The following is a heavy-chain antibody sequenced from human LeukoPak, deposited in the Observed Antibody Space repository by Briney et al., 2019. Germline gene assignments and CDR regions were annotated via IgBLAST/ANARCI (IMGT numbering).Heavy chain of an antibody. J-gene: IGHJ4*02. CDR3: ARDRYSSSWDRIRSCCPDY. CDR2: ISGSGDRT. Sequence: LPGGSLRLSCAASGFTFSTYAMSWVRQAPGKGLEWVSGISGSGDRTDYADSVKGRFTISRDNSKNTLYLQMNSLRAEDTAVYYCARDRYSSSWDRIRSCCPDYWGQGTLVTVSS. V-gene: IGHV3-23*01. CDR1: GFTFSTYA. D-gene: IGHD6-13*01.